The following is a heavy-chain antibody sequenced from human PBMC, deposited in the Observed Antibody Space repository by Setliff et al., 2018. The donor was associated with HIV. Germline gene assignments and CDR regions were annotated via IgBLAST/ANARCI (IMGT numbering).Heavy chain of an antibody. CDR2: ISSSSTYI. V-gene: IGHV3-21*01. D-gene: IGHD3-22*01. J-gene: IGHJ4*02. CDR1: GFTFNNVW. Sequence: GGSLRLSCETSGFTFNNVWMNWVRQAPGKGLEWVSSISSSSTYIDYADSVKGRFTISRDNAKNSLYLQMNSLRAEDTAVYYCATGYFYDSSGYKHWGQGTLVTVSS. CDR3: ATGYFYDSSGYKH.